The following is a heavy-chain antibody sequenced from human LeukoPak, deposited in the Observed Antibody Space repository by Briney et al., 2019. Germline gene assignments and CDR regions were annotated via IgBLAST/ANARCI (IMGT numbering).Heavy chain of an antibody. CDR1: GGTFSSYG. D-gene: IGHD2-2*02. CDR2: ISAYNGNT. Sequence: ASVKVSCKASGGTFSSYGISWVRQAPGQGLEWMGWISAYNGNTNYAQKLQGRVTMTTDTSTSTAYMELRSLRSDDTAVYYCARGGYCSSTSCYKTSWFDPWGQGTLVTVSS. V-gene: IGHV1-18*01. J-gene: IGHJ5*02. CDR3: ARGGYCSSTSCYKTSWFDP.